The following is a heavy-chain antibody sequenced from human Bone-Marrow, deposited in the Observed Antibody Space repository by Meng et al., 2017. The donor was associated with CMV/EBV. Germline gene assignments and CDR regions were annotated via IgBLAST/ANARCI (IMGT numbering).Heavy chain of an antibody. Sequence: SLKISCAASGFTFDDYAMHWVRQAPGKGLEWVSGISWNSGSIGYADSVKGRFTISRDNAKNSLYLQMNSLRAEDTAVYYCARDPGADFHFDYWGQGTLVTVSS. V-gene: IGHV3-9*01. CDR1: GFTFDDYA. CDR3: ARDPGADFHFDY. J-gene: IGHJ4*02. CDR2: ISWNSGSI. D-gene: IGHD3-3*01.